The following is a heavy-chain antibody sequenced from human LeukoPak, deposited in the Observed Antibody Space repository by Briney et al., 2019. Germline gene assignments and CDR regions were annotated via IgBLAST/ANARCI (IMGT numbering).Heavy chain of an antibody. CDR3: ARISNYHFDY. J-gene: IGHJ4*02. Sequence: HPGGSLRLSCAASGFTFIGYDMGWVRQAPGKGLEWISYISSDSGTIYHADSVKGQFTISRDNAKNSLYLQLNSLRDEDTAVYYCARISNYHFDYWGQGTLVTVSS. V-gene: IGHV3-48*02. D-gene: IGHD4/OR15-4a*01. CDR2: ISSDSGTI. CDR1: GFTFIGYD.